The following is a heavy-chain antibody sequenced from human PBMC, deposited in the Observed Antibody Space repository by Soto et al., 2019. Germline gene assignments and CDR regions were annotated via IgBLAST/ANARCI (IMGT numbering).Heavy chain of an antibody. V-gene: IGHV3-72*01. Sequence: PGGSLRLSCEVSAFTFSDHFIDWVRQAPGKGPEWVGRSRDKAHSYTTEYAASVKGRFTISRDDSRNSLYLQMNSLKTEDTAVYYCARNLAYGGGYTFDYWGQGTLVTVSS. CDR1: AFTFSDHF. J-gene: IGHJ4*02. CDR2: SRDKAHSYTT. D-gene: IGHD2-21*01. CDR3: ARNLAYGGGYTFDY.